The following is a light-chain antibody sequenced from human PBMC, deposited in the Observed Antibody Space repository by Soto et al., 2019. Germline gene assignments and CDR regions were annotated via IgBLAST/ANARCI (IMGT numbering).Light chain of an antibody. CDR2: EVS. Sequence: QSVLTQPASVSGSPGQSITISCTGTSSDIGSYNYVSWYQQHPGKVPKLMIYEVSDRPSGVSNRFSGFKSGNTASLTISGLQAEDEADYYCSSYTSGNNLVVFGGGTKLTVL. V-gene: IGLV2-14*01. CDR3: SSYTSGNNLVV. CDR1: SSDIGSYNY. J-gene: IGLJ2*01.